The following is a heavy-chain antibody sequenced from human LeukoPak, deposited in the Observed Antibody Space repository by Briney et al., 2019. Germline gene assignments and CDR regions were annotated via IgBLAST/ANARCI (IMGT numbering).Heavy chain of an antibody. V-gene: IGHV3-7*01. D-gene: IGHD2-2*01. J-gene: IGHJ4*02. CDR1: GFTFSNFW. CDR2: ISPDGSDK. Sequence: GGSLRLSCAASGFTFSNFWMNWVRQVPGRGLEWVANISPDGSDKFYVDSVKGRFTISRDNAKNSVYLQMNSLTTEDTAVYYCSGRDSSRNPWAYWGQGTLVSVSS. CDR3: SGRDSSRNPWAY.